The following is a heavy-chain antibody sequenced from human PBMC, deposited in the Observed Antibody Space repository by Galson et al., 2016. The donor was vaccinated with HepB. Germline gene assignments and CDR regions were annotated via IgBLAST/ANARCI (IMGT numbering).Heavy chain of an antibody. J-gene: IGHJ5*02. CDR1: GFTGSAFGFGAQS. Sequence: SLRLSCAASGFTGSAFGFGAQSMNWLRQAPGKGPEWISSISRDSLSIYYADSVKGRFTMSRDNAKSSIYLQMNSLRVEDTALYYCARDRTALGRFDPWGQGTLVIVSS. D-gene: IGHD5-18*01. V-gene: IGHV3-21*01. CDR3: ARDRTALGRFDP. CDR2: ISRDSLSI.